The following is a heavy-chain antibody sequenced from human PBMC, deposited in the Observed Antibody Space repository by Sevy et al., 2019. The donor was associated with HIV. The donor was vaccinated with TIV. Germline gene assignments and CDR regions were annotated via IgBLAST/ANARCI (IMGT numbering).Heavy chain of an antibody. V-gene: IGHV3-23*01. J-gene: IGHJ6*02. CDR1: GFTFSSYA. CDR3: AKGQTAMVRGVIPTGMDV. CDR2: ISGSGGST. Sequence: GGSLRLSCAASGFTFSSYAMSWVRQAPGKGLEWVSAISGSGGSTYYGDSVKGRFTISRDNSKNTLYLQMNSLRAEDTAVYYCAKGQTAMVRGVIPTGMDVWGQGTTVTVSS. D-gene: IGHD3-10*01.